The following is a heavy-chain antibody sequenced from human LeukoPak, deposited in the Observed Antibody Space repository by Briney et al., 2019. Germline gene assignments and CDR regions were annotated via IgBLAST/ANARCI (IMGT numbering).Heavy chain of an antibody. V-gene: IGHV1-18*01. CDR3: ARTRRYDFWSGYYTGKESDWFDP. CDR1: GYTFTSYG. J-gene: IGHJ5*02. CDR2: ISAHNGNT. D-gene: IGHD3-3*01. Sequence: ASVKVSCKASGYTFTSYGISWVRQAPGQGLEWMGWISAHNGNTNYAQKFQGGVTMTTDTSTSTAYMELRSLRSDDTAVYYCARTRRYDFWSGYYTGKESDWFDPWGQGTLVTVSS.